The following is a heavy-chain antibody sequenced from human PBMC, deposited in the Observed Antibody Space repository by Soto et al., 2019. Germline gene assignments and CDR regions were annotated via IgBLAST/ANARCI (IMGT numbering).Heavy chain of an antibody. CDR3: TRERFYAFRSWGHYYYGMDD. CDR1: GDSVSRNSAA. V-gene: IGHV6-1*01. D-gene: IGHD3-3*01. Sequence: SQNLSLTCAISGDSVSRNSAAWNWIRQSPSRGLEWLGRTYYRSKWYNDYAGSVKSRITINPDTSKNQFSLELNSVTPDDTAVDYCTRERFYAFRSWGHYYYGMDDWGQGTMVTVSS. CDR2: TYYRSKWYN. J-gene: IGHJ6*02.